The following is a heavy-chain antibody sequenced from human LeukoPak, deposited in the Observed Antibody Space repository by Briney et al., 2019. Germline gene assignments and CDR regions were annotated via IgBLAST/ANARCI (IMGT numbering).Heavy chain of an antibody. Sequence: SETLSLTCAVSGGSFTTADFDWAWIRQPPGQGFEWIPTISSSRKAYYYPSLMSRVTISVDTSKNHFSLDVTSVTAADTGLFYCARFKGGTGFDYWGRGVPVIVS. J-gene: IGHJ4*02. D-gene: IGHD1-26*01. CDR2: ISSSRKA. V-gene: IGHV4-39*02. CDR3: ARFKGGTGFDY. CDR1: GGSFTTADFD.